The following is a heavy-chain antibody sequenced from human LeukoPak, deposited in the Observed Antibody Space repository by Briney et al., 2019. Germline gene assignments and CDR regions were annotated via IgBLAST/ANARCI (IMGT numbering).Heavy chain of an antibody. J-gene: IGHJ4*02. D-gene: IGHD6-6*01. Sequence: GGSLRLSCAASGFTFSTYSMNWVRQAPGKGLEWVSYISSSTTNMYYADSVKGRFTISSDNAKNSLYLQMNSLRAEDTAVYYCAREYSSSSGRSFDYWGQGTLVTVSS. CDR2: ISSSTTNM. CDR3: AREYSSSSGRSFDY. V-gene: IGHV3-48*01. CDR1: GFTFSTYS.